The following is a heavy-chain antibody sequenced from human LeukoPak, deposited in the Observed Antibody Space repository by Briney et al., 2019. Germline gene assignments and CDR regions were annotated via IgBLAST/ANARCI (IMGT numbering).Heavy chain of an antibody. Sequence: SGTLSLTCAISGGSISSSNWWSWVRQPPGKGLEWIGEIYHSGSTNYNPSLKSRVSISFDTSKNQFSLKLTSVTAADTAVYYCARDHASGWPGGYWGQGTLVTVSS. D-gene: IGHD6-19*01. V-gene: IGHV4-4*02. CDR3: ARDHASGWPGGY. CDR1: GGSISSSNW. CDR2: IYHSGST. J-gene: IGHJ4*02.